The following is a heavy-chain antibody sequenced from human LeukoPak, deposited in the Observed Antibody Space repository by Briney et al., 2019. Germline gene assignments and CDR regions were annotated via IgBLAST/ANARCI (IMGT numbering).Heavy chain of an antibody. D-gene: IGHD3-22*01. CDR1: GNSISSGYY. J-gene: IGHJ3*02. Sequence: PSETLSLTCTVSGNSISSGYYWGWIRQPPGKGLEWIGIIYHTGTTYYNSSLKSRVTISVDTSKNQFSLKLSSVTAADTAVYYCARWDFAFLITMIVVDRKTPLNAFDIWGQGTMVTVSS. CDR2: IYHTGTT. V-gene: IGHV4-38-2*02. CDR3: ARWDFAFLITMIVVDRKTPLNAFDI.